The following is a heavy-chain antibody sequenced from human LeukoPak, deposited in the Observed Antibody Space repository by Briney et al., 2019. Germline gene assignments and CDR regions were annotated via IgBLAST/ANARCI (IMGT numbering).Heavy chain of an antibody. V-gene: IGHV4-34*01. Sequence: SETLSLTCAVYGGSFSGYYWSWIRQPPGKGLEWIGEINHSGSTYYNPSLKSRVTISVDTSKDQFSLKLSSVTAADTAVYYCARRLNYYDSSGYYSDLLIRYYFDYWGQGTLVTVSS. J-gene: IGHJ4*02. CDR1: GGSFSGYY. CDR3: ARRLNYYDSSGYYSDLLIRYYFDY. D-gene: IGHD3-22*01. CDR2: INHSGST.